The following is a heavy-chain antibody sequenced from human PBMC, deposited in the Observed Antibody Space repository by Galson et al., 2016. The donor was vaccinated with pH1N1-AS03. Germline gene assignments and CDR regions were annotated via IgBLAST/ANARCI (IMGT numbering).Heavy chain of an antibody. D-gene: IGHD4-17*01. J-gene: IGHJ4*02. CDR1: GDSVLSDSAA. CDR3: VRDIYGDPLGE. V-gene: IGHV6-1*01. Sequence: CAISGDSVLSDSAAWNWVRQSPPRGLEWLGRTYLRSTWYHDYAESMKSRIIINADTSKNQSSLQLNSVTPEDTAVYYCVRDIYGDPLGEWGQGTLVTVSS. CDR2: TYLRSTWYH.